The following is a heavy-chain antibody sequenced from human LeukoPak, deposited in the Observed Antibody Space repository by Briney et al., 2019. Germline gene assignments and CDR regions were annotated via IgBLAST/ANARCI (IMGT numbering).Heavy chain of an antibody. CDR1: GYSFTGYY. J-gene: IGHJ3*02. Sequence: GASVKLSCKASGYSFTGYYMHWVRQAPGQGLEWMGRINPNSGDTNFAQKFQGRVTLTRDTSISTSYMELSSLRSDDTAVYFCAKVREVGTNIEVVVVDTSGAFDMWGQGTMVTVSS. D-gene: IGHD2-15*01. CDR2: INPNSGDT. CDR3: AKVREVGTNIEVVVVDTSGAFDM. V-gene: IGHV1-2*06.